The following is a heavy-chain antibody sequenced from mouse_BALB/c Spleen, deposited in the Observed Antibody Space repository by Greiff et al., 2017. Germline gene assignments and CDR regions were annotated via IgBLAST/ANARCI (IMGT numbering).Heavy chain of an antibody. J-gene: IGHJ2*01. V-gene: IGHV1-69*01. D-gene: IGHD1-1*01. CDR2: IDTSDSYT. CDR3: ARKVVAYYFDY. CDR1: GYTFTDYW. Sequence: VQLQQPGAELVMPGASVKMSCKASGYTFTDYWMHWVKQRPGQGLEWIGAIDTSDSYTSYNQKFKGKATLTVDESSSTAYMQLSSLTSEDSAVYYCARKVVAYYFDYWGQGTTLTVSS.